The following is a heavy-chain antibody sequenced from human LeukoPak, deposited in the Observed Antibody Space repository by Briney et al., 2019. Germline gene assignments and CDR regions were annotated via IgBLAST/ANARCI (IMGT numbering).Heavy chain of an antibody. CDR2: INSDGSST. V-gene: IGHV3-74*01. CDR3: ARPGGYCSGGSCPVDY. Sequence: GGSLRLSCAASGFTFGSYAMSWVRQAPGKGLVWVSRINSDGSSTSYADSVKGRFTISRDNAKNTLYLQMNSLRAEDTAVCYCARPGGYCSGGSCPVDYWGQGTLVTVSS. CDR1: GFTFGSYA. J-gene: IGHJ4*02. D-gene: IGHD2-15*01.